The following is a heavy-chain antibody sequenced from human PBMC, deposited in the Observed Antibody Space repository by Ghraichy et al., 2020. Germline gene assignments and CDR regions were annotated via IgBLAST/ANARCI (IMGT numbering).Heavy chain of an antibody. Sequence: ASVKVACKAGGYTFTSYATHCVRQAPGQRLEWMGWINAGNGNTKYSQKFQGRVTITRDTSASTAYMELSSLRSEDTAVYYCARGGEWLVQYFQHWGQGTLVTVSS. D-gene: IGHD6-19*01. CDR2: INAGNGNT. J-gene: IGHJ1*01. CDR1: GYTFTSYA. CDR3: ARGGEWLVQYFQH. V-gene: IGHV1-3*01.